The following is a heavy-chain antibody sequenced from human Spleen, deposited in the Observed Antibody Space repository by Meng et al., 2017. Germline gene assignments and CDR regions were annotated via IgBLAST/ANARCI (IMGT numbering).Heavy chain of an antibody. J-gene: IGHJ5*02. D-gene: IGHD2-2*01. CDR1: GGSLSGAY. CDR3: AREGGDCSSTSCPNWFDP. Sequence: QVQLHQWGAGLLKPSETLSLTCAVNGGSLSGAYWTWVRQPPGKGLEWIGYIYYSGSTYYNPSLKSRVTISVDTSKNQCSLKLSSVTAADTAVYYCAREGGDCSSTSCPNWFDPWGQGTLVTVSS. CDR2: IYYSGST. V-gene: IGHV4-34*01.